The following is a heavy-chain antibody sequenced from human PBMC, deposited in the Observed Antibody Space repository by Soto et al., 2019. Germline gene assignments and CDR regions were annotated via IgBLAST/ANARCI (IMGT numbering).Heavy chain of an antibody. D-gene: IGHD2-2*02. V-gene: IGHV3-30*18. CDR1: GFTFSNYG. J-gene: IGHJ4*02. CDR2: ISYDGSNK. Sequence: QVQLVESGGGVVQPGRSLRLSCAASGFTFSNYGMHWVRQAPGKGLEWVAVISYDGSNKYYADSVKGRFTISRDNCKNTLYLQMNSLRAEDTAVYYCAKAVHDLYQPLLYPVDYWGQGTLGTVSS. CDR3: AKAVHDLYQPLLYPVDY.